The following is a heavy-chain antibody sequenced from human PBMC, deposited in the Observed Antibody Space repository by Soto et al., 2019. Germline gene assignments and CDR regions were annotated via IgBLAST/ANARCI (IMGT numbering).Heavy chain of an antibody. V-gene: IGHV3-23*01. CDR2: ISGSGGST. J-gene: IGHJ6*03. D-gene: IGHD2-2*01. CDR3: AKAAVPAAKTYYYYYMDV. Sequence: GGSLRLSCAASGFTFSSYAMSWVRQAPGKWLEWVSAISGSGGSTYYADSVKGRFTISRDNSKNTLYLQMNSLRAEDTAVYYCAKAAVPAAKTYYYYYMDVWGKGTTVTVSS. CDR1: GFTFSSYA.